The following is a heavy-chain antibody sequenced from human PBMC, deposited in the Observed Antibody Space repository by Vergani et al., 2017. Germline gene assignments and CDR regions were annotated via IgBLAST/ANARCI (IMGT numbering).Heavy chain of an antibody. CDR3: ARADIVRGAVAFDI. CDR1: GFTFSSYS. J-gene: IGHJ3*02. CDR2: ISSSSCYI. V-gene: IGHV3-21*01. D-gene: IGHD2-15*01. Sequence: EVQLVESGGGLVQPGRSLRLSCAASGFTFSSYSMNWVRQAPGKGLEWVSSISSSSCYIYYADSVKGRFTISRDNAKNSLYLQMNSLRAEDTAVFYCARADIVRGAVAFDIWGQGTMVTVSS.